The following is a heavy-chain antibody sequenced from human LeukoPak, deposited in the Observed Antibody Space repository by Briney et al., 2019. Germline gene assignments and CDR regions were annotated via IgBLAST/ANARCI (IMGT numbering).Heavy chain of an antibody. D-gene: IGHD1-1*01. V-gene: IGHV4-30-4*08. J-gene: IGHJ4*02. CDR2: IYYSGST. Sequence: PSETLSLTRTVSGGSISSDNYYWSWIRQPPGKGLEWIGYIYYSGSTYYNPSLKSRVTISVDTSKNQFSLKLTSVTAADTAVYYCARSNWNLFDYWGQGTLVTVSS. CDR3: ARSNWNLFDY. CDR1: GGSISSDNYY.